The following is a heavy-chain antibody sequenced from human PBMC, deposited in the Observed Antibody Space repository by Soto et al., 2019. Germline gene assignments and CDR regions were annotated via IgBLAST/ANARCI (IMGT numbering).Heavy chain of an antibody. Sequence: SETLSLTCAVSGGSISSGGYSWSWIRQPPGRGLEWIGYFYHDGTTYYNPSLLRRVTISVDRSKSQFSLKLISVTAADTATYYCAASRYCTTTTCYFFDFWGLAPLVTVSS. CDR3: AASRYCTTTTCYFFDF. D-gene: IGHD2-2*01. V-gene: IGHV4-30-2*01. CDR1: GGSISSGGYS. CDR2: FYHDGTT. J-gene: IGHJ4*02.